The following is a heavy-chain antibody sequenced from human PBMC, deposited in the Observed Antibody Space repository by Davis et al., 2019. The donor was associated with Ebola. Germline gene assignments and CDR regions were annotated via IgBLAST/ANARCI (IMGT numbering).Heavy chain of an antibody. V-gene: IGHV1-69*10. CDR1: GSTFSNAA. J-gene: IGHJ6*02. CDR2: IIPIFGIV. Sequence: SVKVSCKASGSTFSNAAISWVRQAPGQGLEWMGGIIPIFGIVSYAQKFQGRITITADQSTRTDYMELRSLRSEDTAVYFCARLSSTWSSLYGMDVWGQGTTVTVSS. CDR3: ARLSSTWSSLYGMDV. D-gene: IGHD6-13*01.